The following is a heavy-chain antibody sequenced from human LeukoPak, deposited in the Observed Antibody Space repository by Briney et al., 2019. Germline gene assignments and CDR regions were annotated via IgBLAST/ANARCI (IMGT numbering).Heavy chain of an antibody. V-gene: IGHV3-7*01. CDR3: ARAMRGYCSGSSCRYYFYMDV. J-gene: IGHJ6*03. CDR1: GFTFSSYW. D-gene: IGHD2-15*01. Sequence: GGSLRLSCAASGFTFSSYWMTWVRQAPGKGLEWVANIKQDGNEKSYVDSVKGRFTISRDNAKNSLYLQMNNLRAEGTALYYCARAMRGYCSGSSCRYYFYMDVWGKGTTVTVSS. CDR2: IKQDGNEK.